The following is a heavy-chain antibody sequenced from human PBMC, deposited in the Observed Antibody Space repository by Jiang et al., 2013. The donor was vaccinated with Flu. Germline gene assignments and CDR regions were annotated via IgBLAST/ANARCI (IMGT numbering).Heavy chain of an antibody. J-gene: IGHJ4*02. CDR1: GFSLSTSGVG. CDR2: IYWDDDK. Sequence: TLTCTFSGFSLSTSGVGVGWIRQPPGKALEWLALIYWDDDKRYSPSLKSRLTITKDTSKNQVVLTMTNMDPVDTATYYCAHVWPTTLMVRGLTFDYWGQGTLVTVSS. V-gene: IGHV2-5*02. D-gene: IGHD3-10*01. CDR3: AHVWPTTLMVRGLTFDY.